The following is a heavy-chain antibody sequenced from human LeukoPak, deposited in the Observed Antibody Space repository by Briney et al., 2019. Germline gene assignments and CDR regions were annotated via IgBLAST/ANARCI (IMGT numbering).Heavy chain of an antibody. CDR1: GFTSSSYG. V-gene: IGHV3-30*03. CDR3: AREGPYSSFDY. CDR2: ISYDGSNK. D-gene: IGHD4-11*01. Sequence: GGSLRLSCAASGFTSSSYGMHWVRQAPGKGLEWVAVISYDGSNKYYADSVKGRFTISRDNSKNTLSLQMNSLRAEDTAVYYCAREGPYSSFDYWGQGALVTVSS. J-gene: IGHJ4*02.